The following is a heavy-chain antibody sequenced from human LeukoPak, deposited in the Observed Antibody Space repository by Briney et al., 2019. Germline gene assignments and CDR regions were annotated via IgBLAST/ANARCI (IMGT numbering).Heavy chain of an antibody. J-gene: IGHJ4*02. CDR1: GFRFSGYW. CDR2: INTDGSRT. D-gene: IGHD6-13*01. CDR3: ARESGYTYGA. V-gene: IGHV3-74*01. Sequence: PGGSLRLSCAASGFRFSGYWMHWVRQAPGKGLVWVSLINTDGSRTAYADSVKGRFTISRDNAKNTLYLQMNSLRAEDTAVYYCARESGYTYGAWGQGTLVTVSS.